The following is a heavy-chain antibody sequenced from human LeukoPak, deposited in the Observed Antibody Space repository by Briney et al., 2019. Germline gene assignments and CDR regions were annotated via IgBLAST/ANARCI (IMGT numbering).Heavy chain of an antibody. D-gene: IGHD5-12*01. Sequence: GGSLRLSCAASGFTFSSYSMNWVRQAPGKGLEWVSSISSSSSYIYYADSVKGRFTISKDNAKNSLYLQMNSLRAEDTAVYYCARDQGGYDSTWGQGTLVTVSS. J-gene: IGHJ5*02. CDR3: ARDQGGYDST. CDR1: GFTFSSYS. V-gene: IGHV3-21*01. CDR2: ISSSSSYI.